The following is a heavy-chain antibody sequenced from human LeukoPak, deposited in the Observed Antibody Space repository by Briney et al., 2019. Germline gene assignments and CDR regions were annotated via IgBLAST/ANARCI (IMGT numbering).Heavy chain of an antibody. J-gene: IGHJ5*01. CDR1: GFTFSSYA. V-gene: IGHV3-66*01. D-gene: IGHD6-13*01. CDR2: IYSGGST. CDR3: ARDLRGRYRSSWYGNWFDS. Sequence: GGSLRLSCAASGFTFSSYAMSWVRQAPGKGLEWVSVIYSGGSTYYADSVKGRLTISRDSSKNTLYLQMNSLRAEDTAVYYCARDLRGRYRSSWYGNWFDSSGQGTLVTVSS.